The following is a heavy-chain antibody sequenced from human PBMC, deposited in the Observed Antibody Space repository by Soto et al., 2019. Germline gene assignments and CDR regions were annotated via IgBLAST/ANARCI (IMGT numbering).Heavy chain of an antibody. CDR1: GFIFRNFW. J-gene: IGHJ4*02. CDR3: TRPYFNSSGPYFDY. D-gene: IGHD3-22*01. CDR2: IKHDGSEK. V-gene: IGHV3-7*03. Sequence: PGGSLRLSCAASGFIFRNFWMSWVRQTPGKGLEWVASIKHDGSEKYYVNSVKGRFTISRDNAKNSLYLRMNSLRVADTAVYYCTRPYFNSSGPYFDYWGQGTLVNVSS.